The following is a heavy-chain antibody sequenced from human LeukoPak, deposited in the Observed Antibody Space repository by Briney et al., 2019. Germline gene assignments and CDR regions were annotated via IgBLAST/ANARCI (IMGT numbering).Heavy chain of an antibody. V-gene: IGHV1-69*13. D-gene: IGHD1-26*01. CDR3: ARSVSGSYSDYYYMDV. CDR1: GGTFSSHA. J-gene: IGHJ6*03. Sequence: SVKVSCKASGGTFSSHAISWVRQAPGQGLEWMGGIIPIFGTANYAQKFQGRVTITADESTSTAYMELSSLRSEDTAVYYCARSVSGSYSDYYYMDVWGKGTTVTVSS. CDR2: IIPIFGTA.